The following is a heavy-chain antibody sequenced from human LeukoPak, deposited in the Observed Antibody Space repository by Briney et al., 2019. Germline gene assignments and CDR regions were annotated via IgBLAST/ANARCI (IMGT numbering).Heavy chain of an antibody. V-gene: IGHV3-30*03. CDR3: ARAPRWAADAFDI. D-gene: IGHD5-24*01. Sequence: PGGSLRLSCAASGFTFSTYGMNWVRQAPGKGLEWVAAIPYDGSKKYYADSVKGRFTISRDNTKNTLYLQMNSLRAEDTAVYYCARAPRWAADAFDIWGQGTMVTVSS. CDR1: GFTFSTYG. J-gene: IGHJ3*02. CDR2: IPYDGSKK.